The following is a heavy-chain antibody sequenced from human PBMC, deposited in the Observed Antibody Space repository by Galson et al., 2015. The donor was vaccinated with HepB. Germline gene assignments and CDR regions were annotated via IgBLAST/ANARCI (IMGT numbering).Heavy chain of an antibody. Sequence: FLRLSCAASGFTLSSSSMHWVRQAPGKGLVWVSCISRDGSITIYAESVKGRFTISRDNAKYTLYVQMNSLRAEDTAVYYCAREGGSGALDIWGQGTMVTVSS. CDR1: GFTLSSSS. V-gene: IGHV3-74*01. CDR2: ISRDGSIT. D-gene: IGHD3-10*01. CDR3: AREGGSGALDI. J-gene: IGHJ3*02.